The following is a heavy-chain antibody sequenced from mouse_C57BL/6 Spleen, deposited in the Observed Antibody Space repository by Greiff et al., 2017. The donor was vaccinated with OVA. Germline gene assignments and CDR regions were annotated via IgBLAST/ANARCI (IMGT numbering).Heavy chain of an antibody. CDR3: TREDYYGSSYKYFDV. CDR2: ISSGGDYI. J-gene: IGHJ1*03. Sequence: EVKLVESGAGLVKPGGSLKLSCAASGFTFSSYAMSWVRQTPEKRLEWVAYISSGGDYIYYADTVKGRFTISRDNARNTLYLQMSSLKSEDTAMYYCTREDYYGSSYKYFDVWGTGTTVTVSS. D-gene: IGHD1-1*01. V-gene: IGHV5-9-1*02. CDR1: GFTFSSYA.